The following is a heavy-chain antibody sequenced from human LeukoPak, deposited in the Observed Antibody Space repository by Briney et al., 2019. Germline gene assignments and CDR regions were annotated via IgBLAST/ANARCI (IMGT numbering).Heavy chain of an antibody. J-gene: IGHJ4*02. Sequence: GGSLRLSCAASGFIFSSYGMHWVRQAPGKGLEWVAVISYDGSNKYYADSVKGRFTISRDNSKNTLYLQMNSLRAEDTAVYYCARDESDSRPSYYFDYWGQGTLVTVSS. D-gene: IGHD2-2*01. CDR3: ARDESDSRPSYYFDY. CDR2: ISYDGSNK. V-gene: IGHV3-30*19. CDR1: GFIFSSYG.